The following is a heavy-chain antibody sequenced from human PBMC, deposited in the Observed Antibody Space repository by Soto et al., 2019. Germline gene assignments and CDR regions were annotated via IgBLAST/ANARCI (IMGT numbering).Heavy chain of an antibody. V-gene: IGHV3-30*03. D-gene: IGHD2-21*01. CDR3: ARDDWDVKGGADTIGAGRVGDY. J-gene: IGHJ4*02. Sequence: QVQLVESGGGVVQPGRSLRLSCAASGFAFSLYYIHWVRQAPGKGLEWVSVISYDGSKQYYADSVRGRFSISRDNSKNTRFLQMNSLSPEDAAVYYCARDDWDVKGGADTIGAGRVGDYWGQGTLVTVSS. CDR2: ISYDGSKQ. CDR1: GFAFSLYY.